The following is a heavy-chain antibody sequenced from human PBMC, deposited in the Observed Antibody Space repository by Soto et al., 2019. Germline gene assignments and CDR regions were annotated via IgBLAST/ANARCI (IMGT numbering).Heavy chain of an antibody. V-gene: IGHV4-61*01. Sequence: QVQLQESGPGLVKPSETLSLTCTVSGGSVSSGSYYWSWIRQPPGKGLEWIGYIHYSGSTNYNPSLKSRVTISVDTSKNQFSLKLSSVTAADTAVYYCARGDYDILTGYYFWGQGTMVTVSS. CDR1: GGSVSSGSYY. CDR2: IHYSGST. CDR3: ARGDYDILTGYYF. J-gene: IGHJ4*02. D-gene: IGHD3-9*01.